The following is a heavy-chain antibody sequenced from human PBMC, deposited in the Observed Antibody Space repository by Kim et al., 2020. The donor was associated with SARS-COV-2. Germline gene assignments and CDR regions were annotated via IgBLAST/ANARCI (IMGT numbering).Heavy chain of an antibody. Sequence: GGSLRLSCAASGFTFSSYAMSWVRQAPGKGLEWVSAISGSGGSTYYADSVKGRFTISRDNSKNTLYLQMNSLRAEDTAVYYCAKEGKKRGYCSGGSCPPFDPWGQGTLVTVSA. CDR3: AKEGKKRGYCSGGSCPPFDP. CDR2: ISGSGGST. J-gene: IGHJ5*02. D-gene: IGHD2-15*01. CDR1: GFTFSSYA. V-gene: IGHV3-23*01.